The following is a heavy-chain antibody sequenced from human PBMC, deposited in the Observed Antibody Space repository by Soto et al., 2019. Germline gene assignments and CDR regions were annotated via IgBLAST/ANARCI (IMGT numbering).Heavy chain of an antibody. Sequence: GGSLRLSCAASGFTFSDYYMSWIRQAPGKGLEWVSYISSSSSYTNYADSVKGRFTISGDNAKNSLYLQMNSLRAEDTAVYYCARDLPPGPAASVRDYYYYGMDVWGQGTTVTVSS. CDR2: ISSSSSYT. CDR3: ARDLPPGPAASVRDYYYYGMDV. CDR1: GFTFSDYY. V-gene: IGHV3-11*06. J-gene: IGHJ6*02. D-gene: IGHD2-2*01.